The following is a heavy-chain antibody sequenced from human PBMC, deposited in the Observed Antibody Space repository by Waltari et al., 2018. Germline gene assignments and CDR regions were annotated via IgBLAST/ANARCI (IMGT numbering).Heavy chain of an antibody. CDR3: ARDSSYDSSGYLDS. Sequence: QVQLVQSGAELKKPGSSVKVSCKASGDTFRSYAVSWVRQAPGQGLEWMGGIIPMVDTAHYAQKFQGRLTITTDDSTSTAYMTLSSLRSEDTAVYYCARDSSYDSSGYLDSWGQGTLVTVSS. CDR2: IIPMVDTA. V-gene: IGHV1-69*05. J-gene: IGHJ4*02. D-gene: IGHD3-22*01. CDR1: GDTFRSYA.